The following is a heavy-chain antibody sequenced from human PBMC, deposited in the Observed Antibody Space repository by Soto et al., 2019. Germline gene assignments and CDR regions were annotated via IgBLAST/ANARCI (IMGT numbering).Heavy chain of an antibody. V-gene: IGHV4-39*01. J-gene: IGHJ5*02. CDR1: GDSMASSSYC. Sequence: SETLSLTCNVSGDSMASSSYCWGWIRQPPGKGLEWIGSVYYSERTSYNSGTTYYSPSLKSRVTISGDTSKRQFSLKLSSVTAADTAVYYCARHTRNQFDPWGQGTLVTVSS. CDR3: ARHTRNQFDP. CDR2: VYYSERTSYNSGTT.